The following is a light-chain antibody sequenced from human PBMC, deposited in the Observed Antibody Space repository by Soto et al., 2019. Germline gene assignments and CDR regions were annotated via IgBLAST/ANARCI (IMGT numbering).Light chain of an antibody. CDR1: QSVSSN. Sequence: EIVMTQSPATLSVSPGERATLSCRASQSVSSNLAWFQQKPGQAPRLLIYGTSTRATGIPVRLSGSGSGTEFTLTISSLQSEDFAVYYCQQYNDRPGTFGQGTKVEIK. CDR2: GTS. CDR3: QQYNDRPGT. J-gene: IGKJ1*01. V-gene: IGKV3-15*01.